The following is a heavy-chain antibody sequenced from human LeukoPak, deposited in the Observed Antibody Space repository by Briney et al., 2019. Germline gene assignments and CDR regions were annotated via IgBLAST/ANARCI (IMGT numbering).Heavy chain of an antibody. Sequence: GGSLRLSCAGSGFRFSEYYMSWIRQAPGKGLEWISYISGSGNTIYYVDSVKGRFTMSRDNSRDTLYLQMGSLRPEDTAVYYCARDGKAKNDYWGQGTLVTVST. V-gene: IGHV3-11*04. CDR1: GFRFSEYY. J-gene: IGHJ4*02. D-gene: IGHD1-26*01. CDR3: ARDGKAKNDY. CDR2: ISGSGNTI.